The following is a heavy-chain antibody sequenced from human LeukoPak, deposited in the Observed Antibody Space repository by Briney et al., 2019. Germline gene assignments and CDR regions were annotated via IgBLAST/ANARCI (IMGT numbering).Heavy chain of an antibody. J-gene: IGHJ4*02. Sequence: NIKQDGSAKYYLHSVKGGFTIYRENAKKSLYLQMNSLRAEDTAVYYCAIFLYSGSYYNYWGQGTLVTVSS. CDR3: AIFLYSGSYYNY. V-gene: IGHV3-7*01. D-gene: IGHD1-26*01. CDR2: IKQDGSAK.